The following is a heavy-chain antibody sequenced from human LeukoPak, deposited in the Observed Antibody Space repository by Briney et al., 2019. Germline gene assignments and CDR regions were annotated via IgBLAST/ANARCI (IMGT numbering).Heavy chain of an antibody. CDR2: IYYSGST. V-gene: IGHV4-31*03. Sequence: SETLSLTCTVSGGSISSGGYYWSWIRQHPGKGLEWIGYIYYSGSTYYNPSLKSRVTISVDTSKNQFSLRLSPVNAADTALYYCARRGSGNGGTYAGMDVWGQGTSVTVSS. CDR3: ARRGSGNGGTYAGMDV. CDR1: GGSISSGGYY. D-gene: IGHD2-15*01. J-gene: IGHJ6*02.